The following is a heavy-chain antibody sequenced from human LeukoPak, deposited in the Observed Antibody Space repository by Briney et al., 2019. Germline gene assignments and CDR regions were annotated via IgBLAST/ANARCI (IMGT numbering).Heavy chain of an antibody. CDR2: ISSSGSTI. V-gene: IGHV3-48*03. CDR1: GFTFSSYE. Sequence: GGSLRLSCAASGFTFSSYEMNWVRQAPGKGLAWVSYISSSGSTIYYADSVKGRFTISRDNAKNSLYLQMNSLRAEDTAVYYCARDSSGWHYYFHYWGQGTLVTVSS. D-gene: IGHD6-19*01. CDR3: ARDSSGWHYYFHY. J-gene: IGHJ4*02.